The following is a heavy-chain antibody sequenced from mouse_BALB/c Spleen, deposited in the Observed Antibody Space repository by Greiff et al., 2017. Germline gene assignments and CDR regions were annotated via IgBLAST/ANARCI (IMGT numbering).Heavy chain of an antibody. J-gene: IGHJ2*01. CDR1: GYSITSCYY. Sequence: EVQLQESGPGLVKPSQSLSLTCSVTGYSITSCYYWNWIRQLPGNKLEWMGYISYDGSNNYNPSLKNRISITRDTSKNQFFLKLNSVTTEDTATYYCAREGTTASFDYWGQGTTLTVSS. D-gene: IGHD1-2*01. CDR3: AREGTTASFDY. V-gene: IGHV3-6*02. CDR2: ISYDGSN.